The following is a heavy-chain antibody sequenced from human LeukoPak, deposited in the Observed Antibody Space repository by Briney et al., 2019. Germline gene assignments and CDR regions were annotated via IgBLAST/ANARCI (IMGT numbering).Heavy chain of an antibody. CDR2: ISSSSSTI. CDR1: GFTFGSYI. V-gene: IGHV3-48*01. CDR3: TGRIDS. Sequence: GGSLRLSGAASGFTFGSYIMDWVRQAPGKGLDGVSYISSSSSTIYYAASVKGRFTLSRDNAKNSLYLQMNSLRAEDTAVYYCTGRIDSWGQGTLVTVSS. J-gene: IGHJ4*02.